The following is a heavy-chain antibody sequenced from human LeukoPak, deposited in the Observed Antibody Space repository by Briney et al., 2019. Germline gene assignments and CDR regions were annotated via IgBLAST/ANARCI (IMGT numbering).Heavy chain of an antibody. CDR3: ARVSQEYQLLYGPYFDY. J-gene: IGHJ4*02. D-gene: IGHD2-2*02. Sequence: GGSLRLSCAASGLTFSDYYMSWIRQAPGKGLEWVSYISSSGSTIYYADSVKGRFTISRDNAKNSLYLQMYSLRAEDTAVYYCARVSQEYQLLYGPYFDYWGQGTLVTVSS. CDR1: GLTFSDYY. CDR2: ISSSGSTI. V-gene: IGHV3-11*01.